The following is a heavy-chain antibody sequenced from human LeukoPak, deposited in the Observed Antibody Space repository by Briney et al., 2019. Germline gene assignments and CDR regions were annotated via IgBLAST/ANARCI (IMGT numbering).Heavy chain of an antibody. D-gene: IGHD6-19*01. CDR2: IKQDGSEK. CDR3: ARSRAEDSSGPHPFDY. CDR1: GFTFSSYW. Sequence: HAGGSLRLSCAASGFTFSSYWMSWVRQAPGKGLEWVANIKQDGSEKYYVDSVKGRFTISRDNAKNSLYLQMNSLRAEDTAVYYCARSRAEDSSGPHPFDYWGQGTLVTVSS. V-gene: IGHV3-7*01. J-gene: IGHJ4*02.